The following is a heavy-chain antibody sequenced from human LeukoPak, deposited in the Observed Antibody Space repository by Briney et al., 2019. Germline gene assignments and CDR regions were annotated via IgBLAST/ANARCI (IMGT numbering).Heavy chain of an antibody. D-gene: IGHD3-22*01. CDR1: GYTFIGYY. Sequence: ASVKVSCKASGYTFIGYYMHWVQQAPGKGLEWMGLVDPEDGETIYAEKFQGRVTITADTSTDTAYMELSSLRSEDTAVYYCATVSPYYYDSSGYYYPLDYWGQGTLVTVSS. V-gene: IGHV1-69-2*01. CDR2: VDPEDGET. CDR3: ATVSPYYYDSSGYYYPLDY. J-gene: IGHJ4*02.